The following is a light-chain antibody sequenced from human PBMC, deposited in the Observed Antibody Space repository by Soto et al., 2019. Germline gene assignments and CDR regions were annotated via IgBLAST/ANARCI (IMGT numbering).Light chain of an antibody. J-gene: IGLJ2*01. CDR3: SSYTSSSTVV. V-gene: IGLV2-14*01. Sequence: QSALTRPASVSGSPGQSITISCTGTSSDVGIYKYVSWYQQHPGKAPNLMIYEVSNRPSGVSNRFSGSKSGNTASLTISGLQAEDEADYYCSSYTSSSTVVFGGGTQLTVL. CDR2: EVS. CDR1: SSDVGIYKY.